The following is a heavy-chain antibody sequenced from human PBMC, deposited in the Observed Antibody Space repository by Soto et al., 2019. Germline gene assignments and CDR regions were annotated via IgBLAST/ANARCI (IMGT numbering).Heavy chain of an antibody. Sequence: QVQLVESGGGVVQPGRSLRLSCTASGFMFSSYAMHWVRQAPGKGLEWVTVISYDGTNKYYADSVKGRFTISRDNSKNTLYLQMNSLRTEDTAVYYCAKGSEEKPDWGKGTLVTVPS. CDR1: GFMFSSYA. CDR2: ISYDGTNK. J-gene: IGHJ4*02. V-gene: IGHV3-30*18. CDR3: AKGSEEKPD.